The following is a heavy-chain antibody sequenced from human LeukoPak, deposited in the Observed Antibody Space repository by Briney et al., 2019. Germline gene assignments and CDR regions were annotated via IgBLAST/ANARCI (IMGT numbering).Heavy chain of an antibody. J-gene: IGHJ5*02. CDR2: INPNSGGT. D-gene: IGHD1-26*01. CDR3: ARDESVGDNWFDP. V-gene: IGHV1-2*02. Sequence: ASVKVSCKASGYTFTSYYMHWVRQAPGQGLEWMGWINPNSGGTNYAQRFQGRVTMTRDTSISTACMELSRLRSDDTAVYYCARDESVGDNWFDPWGQGTLVTVSS. CDR1: GYTFTSYY.